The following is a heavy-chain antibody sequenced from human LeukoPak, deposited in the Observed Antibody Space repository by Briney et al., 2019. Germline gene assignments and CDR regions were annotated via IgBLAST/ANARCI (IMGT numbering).Heavy chain of an antibody. V-gene: IGHV4-61*01. D-gene: IGHD5-18*01. CDR3: ARERGYGYGVGY. CDR2: IRNSGTT. J-gene: IGHJ4*02. CDR1: GGSVSSGYSY. Sequence: SETLSLTCTVSGGSVSSGYSYWSWIRQPPGKELEWIGHIRNSGTTTYNPSLKSRVTLSVDTSKNQFSLRLSSLTAADTAVYYWARERGYGYGVGYWGQGTLVTVSS.